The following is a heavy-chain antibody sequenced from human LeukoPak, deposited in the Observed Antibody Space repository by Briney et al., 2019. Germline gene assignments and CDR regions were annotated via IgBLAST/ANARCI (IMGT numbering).Heavy chain of an antibody. V-gene: IGHV4-59*11. D-gene: IGHD3-10*01. Sequence: SETLSPTCTVSGGSISSHYWNWIRQPPGKGLEWIGYIYYSGSTDYNPSLKSRVTMSVDKSKNQFSLKLTSVTAADTAMYYCAREQNYYGSVTSFDYWGQGTLVTVSS. CDR1: GGSISSHY. CDR2: IYYSGST. J-gene: IGHJ4*02. CDR3: AREQNYYGSVTSFDY.